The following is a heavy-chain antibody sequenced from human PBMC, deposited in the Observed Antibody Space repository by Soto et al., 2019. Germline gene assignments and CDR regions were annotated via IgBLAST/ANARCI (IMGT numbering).Heavy chain of an antibody. Sequence: SETLSLTCSVSGGSIITDNWWTWVRQPPGKGLEWIGEIYHSGSTNYNPSLKSRVIISVDKSKNQFSLRLTSVTAADTAVYYCARETYGDYVGYFDPRGKGIQVTVSS. CDR1: GGSIITDNW. V-gene: IGHV4-4*02. J-gene: IGHJ5*02. D-gene: IGHD4-17*01. CDR3: ARETYGDYVGYFDP. CDR2: IYHSGST.